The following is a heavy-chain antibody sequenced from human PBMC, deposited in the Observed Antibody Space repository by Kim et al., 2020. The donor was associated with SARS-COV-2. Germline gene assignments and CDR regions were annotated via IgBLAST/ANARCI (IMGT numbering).Heavy chain of an antibody. CDR1: GFPFSSYD. CDR3: ARGTYYDSSSSDAFDI. CDR2: IGTAGDT. D-gene: IGHD3-22*01. J-gene: IGHJ3*02. V-gene: IGHV3-13*04. Sequence: GGSLRLSCAASGFPFSSYDMHWVRQATGKGLEWVSAIGTAGDTYYPGSVKGRFTISRENAKNSLYLQMNSLRAGDTAVYYCARGTYYDSSSSDAFDIWGQGAMVTVSS.